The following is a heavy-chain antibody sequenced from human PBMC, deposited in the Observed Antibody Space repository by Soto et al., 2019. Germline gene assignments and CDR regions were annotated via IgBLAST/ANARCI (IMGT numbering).Heavy chain of an antibody. CDR3: ARSYSSGWDKPRWFDP. CDR1: GGSISSYY. V-gene: IGHV4-59*01. J-gene: IGHJ5*02. D-gene: IGHD6-19*01. Sequence: SETLSLTCTVSGGSISSYYWSWIRQPPGKGLEWIGYIYYSGSTNYNPSLKSRVTISVDTPKNQFSLKLSSVTAADTAVYYCARSYSSGWDKPRWFDPWGQGTLVIVSS. CDR2: IYYSGST.